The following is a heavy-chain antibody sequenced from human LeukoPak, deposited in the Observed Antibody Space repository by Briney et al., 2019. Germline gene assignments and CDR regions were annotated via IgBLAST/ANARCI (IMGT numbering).Heavy chain of an antibody. D-gene: IGHD6-19*01. CDR2: MNPNSGGT. CDR3: ARGEGWYHGWFDP. Sequence: ASVKVSCKASGYTFTSYDINWVRQATGQGLEWMGWMNPNSGGTNYTQKFQGRVTMTRDTSISTAYMGLSRLRSDDTAVYYCARGEGWYHGWFDPWGQGTLVTVSS. CDR1: GYTFTSYD. V-gene: IGHV1-2*02. J-gene: IGHJ5*02.